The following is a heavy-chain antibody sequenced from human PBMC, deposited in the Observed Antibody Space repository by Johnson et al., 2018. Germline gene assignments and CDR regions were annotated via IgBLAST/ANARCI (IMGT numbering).Heavy chain of an antibody. Sequence: QVQLVQSGGGVVQPGRSLRLSCAASGFTFNSYGMHWVRQAPGKGLEWVAVISYDGNNKYYTDSVKGRFTISRDNSKNTLYLQMNSLRAEDTAVDSCAKDSGDDYGTWVGYYYGMDVWGQGTTVTVSS. V-gene: IGHV3-30*18. D-gene: IGHD4/OR15-4a*01. CDR1: GFTFNSYG. CDR2: ISYDGNNK. J-gene: IGHJ6*02. CDR3: AKDSGDDYGTWVGYYYGMDV.